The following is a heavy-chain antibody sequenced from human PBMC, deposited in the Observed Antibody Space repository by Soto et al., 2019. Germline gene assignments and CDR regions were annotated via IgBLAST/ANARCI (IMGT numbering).Heavy chain of an antibody. V-gene: IGHV4-31*03. CDR1: GGSTSSGGYY. D-gene: IGHD2-15*01. CDR2: VYYSGST. Sequence: QVQLQESGPRLVKPSQTLSLTCTVSGGSTSSGGYYWSWIRQYPGKGLEWIGFVYYSGSTYYNPSLKSXXIXSXDTSKKQFSLKLSSVTAADTAVYYCARDAALKWFDPWGQGTLVTVSS. CDR3: ARDAALKWFDP. J-gene: IGHJ5*02.